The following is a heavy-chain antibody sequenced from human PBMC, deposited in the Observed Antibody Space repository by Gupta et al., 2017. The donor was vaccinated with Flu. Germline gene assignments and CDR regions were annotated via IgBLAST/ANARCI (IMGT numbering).Heavy chain of an antibody. CDR2: INRNSDSI. CDR3: AKDMTPQIITGRGVVYGMDV. CDR1: GFIFDDYA. D-gene: IGHD3-10*01. V-gene: IGHV3-9*01. Sequence: EVQLEESGGGLVQPGRSLRLSCAASGFIFDDYAMHWVRQAPGKGLEWVSGINRNSDSIAYADSVRGRFTISRDNAKNSLYLQMSSLRPEDTALYFCAKDMTPQIITGRGVVYGMDVWGQGTTVTVSS. J-gene: IGHJ6*02.